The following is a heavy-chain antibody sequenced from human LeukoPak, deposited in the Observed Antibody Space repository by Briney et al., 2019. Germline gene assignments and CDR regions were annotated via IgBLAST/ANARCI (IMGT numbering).Heavy chain of an antibody. Sequence: ASVKVSCKASGYTFTGYYMHWVRQAPEQGLEWMGWINPNSGGTNYAQKFQGRVTMTRDTSISTAYMELSRLRSDDTAVYYCARAREGSSSWSGFDYWGQGTLVTVSS. V-gene: IGHV1-2*02. CDR3: ARAREGSSSWSGFDY. D-gene: IGHD6-13*01. J-gene: IGHJ4*02. CDR2: INPNSGGT. CDR1: GYTFTGYY.